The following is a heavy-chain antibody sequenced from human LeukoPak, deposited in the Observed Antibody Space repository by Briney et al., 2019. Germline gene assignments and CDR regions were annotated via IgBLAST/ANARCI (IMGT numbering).Heavy chain of an antibody. CDR2: ISGGGGST. J-gene: IGHJ4*02. CDR3: ARKFGSYYSDY. V-gene: IGHV3-23*01. Sequence: GGSLRLSCAASGFTFSSYVVSWVRQAPGKGLEWVSGISGGGGSTYYADSVKGRFTVSRDNSKNTLYLQVNSLRAEDTAVYYCARKFGSYYSDYWGQGTLVTVPS. D-gene: IGHD1-26*01. CDR1: GFTFSSYV.